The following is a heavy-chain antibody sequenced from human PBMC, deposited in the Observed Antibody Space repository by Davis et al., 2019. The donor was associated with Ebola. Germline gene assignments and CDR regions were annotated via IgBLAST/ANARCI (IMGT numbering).Heavy chain of an antibody. CDR3: AMAGRYGSGTPFDY. CDR1: GGTFISHA. Sequence: SVKVSCKASGGTFISHAFSWLRPPPAQGLEWVGGNISIFVTANYAQKFRGRVTITADESTSTVYRGLSSLSSEDPAVYYCAMAGRYGSGTPFDYWGQGTLVTVSS. V-gene: IGHV1-69*13. J-gene: IGHJ4*02. D-gene: IGHD3-10*01. CDR2: NISIFVTA.